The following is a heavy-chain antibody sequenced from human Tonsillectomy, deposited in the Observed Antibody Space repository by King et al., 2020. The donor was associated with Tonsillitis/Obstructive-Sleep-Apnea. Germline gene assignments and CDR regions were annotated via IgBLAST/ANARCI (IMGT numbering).Heavy chain of an antibody. D-gene: IGHD3-22*01. CDR3: ARVLDYYDSSRYLAFDL. J-gene: IGHJ3*01. V-gene: IGHV3-7*03. Sequence: VQLVESGGGLVQPGGSLRLSCAASGFTFSSFWMTWVRQAPGKGLEWVANIKEDGSEKYYVDSVRGRFTISRDNAKHSLYLQMNSLRAEDTAAYYCARVLDYYDSSRYLAFDLWGQGTMVTVSS. CDR1: GFTFSSFW. CDR2: IKEDGSEK.